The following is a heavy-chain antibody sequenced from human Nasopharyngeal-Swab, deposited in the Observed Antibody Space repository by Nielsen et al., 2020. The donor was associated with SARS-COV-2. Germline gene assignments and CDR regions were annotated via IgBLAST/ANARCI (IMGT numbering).Heavy chain of an antibody. CDR1: GFTFNIYT. J-gene: IGHJ4*02. CDR3: VRDTPAMLAY. Sequence: GESLKISCAASGFTFNIYTVNWVRQAPGKGLEWVSAIRSTGDYIYYAASVKGRFTISRDNAKNSLYLQMNSLRAEDTAVYYCVRDTPAMLAYWGQGTLVTVSS. V-gene: IGHV3-21*01. CDR2: IRSTGDYI.